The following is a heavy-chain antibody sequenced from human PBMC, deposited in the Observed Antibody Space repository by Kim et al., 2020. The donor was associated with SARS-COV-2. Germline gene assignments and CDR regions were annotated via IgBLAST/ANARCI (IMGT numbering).Heavy chain of an antibody. CDR1: GFTFSSYS. V-gene: IGHV3-48*02. Sequence: GGSLRLSWAASGFTFSSYSMNWVRQAPGKGLEWVSYISSSSSTIYYADSVKGRFTISRDNAKNSLYLQMNSLRDEDTAVYYCARAGVSMVQGLFNAFDIWGQGTMVTVSS. D-gene: IGHD3-10*01. CDR3: ARAGVSMVQGLFNAFDI. CDR2: ISSSSSTI. J-gene: IGHJ3*02.